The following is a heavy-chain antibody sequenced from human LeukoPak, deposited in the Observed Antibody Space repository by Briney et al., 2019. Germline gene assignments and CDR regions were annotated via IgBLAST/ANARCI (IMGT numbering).Heavy chain of an antibody. CDR2: IYPGDSDT. Sequence: GESLKISCKASGYTFTSYWIAWVRQMPGKGLEWMGIIYPGDSDTRYGPSFQGQVTISADKSSNTASLQWSSLKASDTAMYYFARQRDGYSFDYWGQGTLVTVSS. V-gene: IGHV5-51*01. D-gene: IGHD5-24*01. CDR3: ARQRDGYSFDY. CDR1: GYTFTSYW. J-gene: IGHJ4*02.